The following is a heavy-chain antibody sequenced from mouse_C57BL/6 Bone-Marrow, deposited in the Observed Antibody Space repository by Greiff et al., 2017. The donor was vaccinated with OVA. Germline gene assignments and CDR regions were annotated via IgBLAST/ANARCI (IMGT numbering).Heavy chain of an antibody. CDR3: ARDPLTGTLDY. Sequence: EVQWVESEGGLVQPGSSMKLSCTASGFTFSDYYMAWVRQVPEKGLEWVANINYDGSSTYYLDSLKSRFIISRDNAKNILYLQMSSLKSEDTATYYCARDPLTGTLDYWGQGTTLTVSS. J-gene: IGHJ2*01. CDR1: GFTFSDYY. V-gene: IGHV5-16*01. D-gene: IGHD4-1*01. CDR2: INYDGSST.